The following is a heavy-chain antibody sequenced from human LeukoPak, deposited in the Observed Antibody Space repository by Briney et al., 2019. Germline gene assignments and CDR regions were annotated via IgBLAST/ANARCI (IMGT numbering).Heavy chain of an antibody. CDR3: AKDMYYDFWSGYPDY. J-gene: IGHJ4*02. CDR2: IRYDGSNK. CDR1: GFTFSSYG. D-gene: IGHD3-3*01. Sequence: GGSLRPSCAASGFTFSSYGMHWVRQAPGKGLEWVAFIRYDGSNKYYADSVKGRFTISRDNSKNTLYLQMNSLRAEDTAVYYCAKDMYYDFWSGYPDYWGQGTLVTVSS. V-gene: IGHV3-30*02.